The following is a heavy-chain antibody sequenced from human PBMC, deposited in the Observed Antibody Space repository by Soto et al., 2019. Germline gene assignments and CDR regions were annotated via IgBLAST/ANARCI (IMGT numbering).Heavy chain of an antibody. J-gene: IGHJ6*02. CDR1: GGSISSGGYY. Sequence: QVQLQESGPGLVKPSQTLSLTCTVSGGSISSGGYYWTWIRQHPGKGLEWIGYIYYSGSTYYNPSHESRVTISVDTSKNQFSLKLSTVTSSDTAVYYCAREKDAVLGYGMDIWGQGTTVTVSS. CDR2: IYYSGST. V-gene: IGHV4-31*03. D-gene: IGHD3-3*02. CDR3: AREKDAVLGYGMDI.